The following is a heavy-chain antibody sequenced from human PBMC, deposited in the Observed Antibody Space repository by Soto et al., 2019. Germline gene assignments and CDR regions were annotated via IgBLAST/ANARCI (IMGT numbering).Heavy chain of an antibody. D-gene: IGHD2-15*01. V-gene: IGHV3-23*01. CDR2: IAGSGGMT. CDR1: GFTFSSYA. Sequence: PGGSLRLSCAASGFTFSSYAMTWVRLAPGRGLEWVATIAGSGGMTYYTNSVRGRFTISRDNSKNTVSLQMSSLRAEDTAMYFCAKVHFFDTPGTFDVWGQGTPVTVSS. J-gene: IGHJ3*01. CDR3: AKVHFFDTPGTFDV.